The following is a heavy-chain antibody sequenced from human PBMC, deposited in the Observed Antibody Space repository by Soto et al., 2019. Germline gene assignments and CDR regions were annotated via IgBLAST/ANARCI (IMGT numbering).Heavy chain of an antibody. CDR3: AKAHVLLWFGEPPGYFDY. CDR1: GFTFSSYA. J-gene: IGHJ4*02. V-gene: IGHV3-23*01. Sequence: PGGSLRLSCAASGFTFSSYAMSWVRQAPGEGLEWVSAISGSGGSTYYADSVKGRFTISRDNSKNTLYLQMNSLRAEDTAVYYCAKAHVLLWFGEPPGYFDYWGQGTLVTVSS. CDR2: ISGSGGST. D-gene: IGHD3-10*01.